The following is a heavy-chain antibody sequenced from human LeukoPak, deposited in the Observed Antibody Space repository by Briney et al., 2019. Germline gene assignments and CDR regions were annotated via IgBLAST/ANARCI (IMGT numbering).Heavy chain of an antibody. CDR1: GGSITSGSYY. J-gene: IGHJ5*02. D-gene: IGHD6-19*01. Sequence: SQTLSLTCTVSGGSITSGSYYWSWIRQPAGKGLEWLGRIYSSGISKYNPSLKSRVTMSVDTSKNQFSLKLTSVTAADTAVYYCARDSRIAVAGQEPFDPWGQGTLVTVSS. CDR2: IYSSGIS. CDR3: ARDSRIAVAGQEPFDP. V-gene: IGHV4-61*02.